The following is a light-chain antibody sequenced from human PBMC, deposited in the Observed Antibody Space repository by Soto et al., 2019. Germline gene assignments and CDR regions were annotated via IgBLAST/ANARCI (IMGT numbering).Light chain of an antibody. CDR1: QGVGRS. V-gene: IGKV3-15*01. Sequence: EVLMTQSPAPLSTSPGEGATLSCRASQGVGRSVAWYQQTPGQSPRLLIYSASTRASGVPARFSGSGSGTEFTRNISSLQSEVFAVYSCQQYYYSAFTFGGGAKVEIK. CDR2: SAS. CDR3: QQYYYSAFT. J-gene: IGKJ4*01.